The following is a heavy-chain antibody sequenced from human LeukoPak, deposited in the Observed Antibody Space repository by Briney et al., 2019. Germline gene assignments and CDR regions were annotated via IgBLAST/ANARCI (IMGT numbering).Heavy chain of an antibody. V-gene: IGHV4-30-2*01. D-gene: IGHD6-13*01. CDR1: GGSISSGGYS. CDR3: ARINIAADGNPLDY. Sequence: PSETLSLTCAVSGGSISSGGYSWSWIRQPPGKGLEWIGYIYHSGSTYHNPSLKSRVTISVDKSKNQFSLKQRSVTAADTAMYYCARINIAADGNPLDYWGQGTLVTVSS. J-gene: IGHJ4*02. CDR2: IYHSGST.